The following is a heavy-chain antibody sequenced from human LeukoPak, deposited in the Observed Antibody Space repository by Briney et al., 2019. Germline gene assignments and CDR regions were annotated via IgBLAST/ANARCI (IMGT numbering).Heavy chain of an antibody. Sequence: PGGSLRLSCAASGFTFSSYAMHWVRQAPGKGLECVSAISSNGGSTYYANSVKGRFTISRDNSKNTLYLQMGSLRAEDMAVYYCARGPPTVTNPFFDYWGQGTLVTVSS. CDR2: ISSNGGST. CDR1: GFTFSSYA. V-gene: IGHV3-64*01. J-gene: IGHJ4*02. D-gene: IGHD4-11*01. CDR3: ARGPPTVTNPFFDY.